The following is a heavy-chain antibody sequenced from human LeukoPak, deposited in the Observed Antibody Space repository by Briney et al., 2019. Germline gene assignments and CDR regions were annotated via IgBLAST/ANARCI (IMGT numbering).Heavy chain of an antibody. CDR3: AVTYCDFWSGLSFDY. D-gene: IGHD3-3*01. CDR2: IIPIFGTA. Sequence: SVKVSCKASGGTFSSYAISWVRQAPGQGLEWMGGIIPIFGTANYAQKFQGRVTITADESTSTAYMEPSSLRSEDTAVYYCAVTYCDFWSGLSFDYWGQGTLVTVSS. J-gene: IGHJ4*02. V-gene: IGHV1-69*13. CDR1: GGTFSSYA.